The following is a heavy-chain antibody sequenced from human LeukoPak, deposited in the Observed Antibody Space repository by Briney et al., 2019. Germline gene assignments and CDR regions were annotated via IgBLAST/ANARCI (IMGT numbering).Heavy chain of an antibody. CDR2: INPNSGGT. Sequence: GASVKVPCKASGYTFTSYYMHWVRQAPGQGLEWMGWINPNSGGTNYAQKFQGRVTMTRDTSISTAYMELSRLRSDDTAVYYCARPLYSSGWGFDYWGQGTLVTVSS. D-gene: IGHD6-19*01. V-gene: IGHV1-2*02. J-gene: IGHJ4*02. CDR3: ARPLYSSGWGFDY. CDR1: GYTFTSYY.